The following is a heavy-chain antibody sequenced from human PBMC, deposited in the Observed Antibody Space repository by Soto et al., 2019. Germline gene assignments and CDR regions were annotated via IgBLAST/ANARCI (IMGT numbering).Heavy chain of an antibody. V-gene: IGHV4-34*01. Sequence: PLETLSLTCAVYGGSFSGYYWTWIRQPPGKGLEWIGEINHSGTINFNPSLKSRLTISLDTSKKHFSLKLSSVTDADTAAYYCARADRTLVTSYGMDVWGQGTTVTVSS. D-gene: IGHD2-21*02. CDR2: INHSGTI. J-gene: IGHJ6*02. CDR1: GGSFSGYY. CDR3: ARADRTLVTSYGMDV.